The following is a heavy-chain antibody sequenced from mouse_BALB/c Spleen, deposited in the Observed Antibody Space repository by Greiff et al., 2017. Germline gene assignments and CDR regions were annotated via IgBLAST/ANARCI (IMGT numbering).Heavy chain of an antibody. V-gene: IGHV1-69*02. Sequence: QVQLQQPGAELVKPGASVKLSCKASGYTFTSYWMHWVKQRPGQGLEWIGEIDPSDSYTNYNQKFKGKATLTVDKSSSTAYMQLSSLTSEDSAVYYCARKGDGNYLRMDYWGQGTSVTVSS. J-gene: IGHJ4*01. CDR1: GYTFTSYW. CDR2: IDPSDSYT. D-gene: IGHD2-1*01. CDR3: ARKGDGNYLRMDY.